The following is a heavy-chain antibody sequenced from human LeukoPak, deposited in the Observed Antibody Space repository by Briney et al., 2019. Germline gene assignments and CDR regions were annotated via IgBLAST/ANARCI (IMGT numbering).Heavy chain of an antibody. Sequence: SETLSLTCTVSGYSISSGHYWGWIRQPPGKGLEWIGSMYHSGSTYYNPPLKSRVTISEDTSKNQFSLKLRSVTAADTAVYYCARTFPHSSGYYPRVVYYYYYMDVWGKGTTVTVSS. V-gene: IGHV4-38-2*02. CDR1: GYSISSGHY. J-gene: IGHJ6*03. CDR3: ARTFPHSSGYYPRVVYYYYYMDV. D-gene: IGHD3-22*01. CDR2: MYHSGST.